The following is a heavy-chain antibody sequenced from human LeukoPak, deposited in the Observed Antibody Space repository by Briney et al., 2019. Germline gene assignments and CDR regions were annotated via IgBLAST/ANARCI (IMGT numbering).Heavy chain of an antibody. Sequence: SSETLSLTCAVYGGSFSGYYWGWIPRPPGKGREGIGEINHSGSTSYNPSLKSRVTISVDTSKNQFSLKLSSVTAADTALYYCASYGSGSYSGFDYWGQGTLVTVSS. CDR1: GGSFSGYY. CDR3: ASYGSGSYSGFDY. CDR2: INHSGST. V-gene: IGHV4-34*01. D-gene: IGHD3-10*01. J-gene: IGHJ4*02.